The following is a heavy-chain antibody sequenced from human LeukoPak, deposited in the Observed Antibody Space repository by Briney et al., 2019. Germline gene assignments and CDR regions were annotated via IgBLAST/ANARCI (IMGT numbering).Heavy chain of an antibody. Sequence: SETLSLTCAVYGGSLSGYYWSWIRQPPGKGLEWIGEINHSGSTNYNPSLKSRVTISVDTSKNQFSLKLSSVTAADTAVYYCASRIVGATDYYYYMDVWGKGTTVTVSS. V-gene: IGHV4-34*01. CDR1: GGSLSGYY. J-gene: IGHJ6*03. D-gene: IGHD1-26*01. CDR2: INHSGST. CDR3: ASRIVGATDYYYYMDV.